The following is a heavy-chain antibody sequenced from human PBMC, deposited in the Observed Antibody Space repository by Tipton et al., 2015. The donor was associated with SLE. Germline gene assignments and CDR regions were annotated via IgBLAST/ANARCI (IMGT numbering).Heavy chain of an antibody. CDR1: GYTFTSYY. CDR2: INPSGGST. V-gene: IGHV1-46*01. D-gene: IGHD2-15*01. Sequence: QLVQSGAEVKNPGVSVKVSCKASGYTFTSYYMNWMRHTPGQGLEWMGIINPSGGSTGYAQKFQGRVTMPRDTSTSTVYMELSSLRSEDTAVYYCARAKPVIVVVVAATHKWFDPWGQRTLVTVST. CDR3: ARAKPVIVVVVAATHKWFDP. J-gene: IGHJ5*02.